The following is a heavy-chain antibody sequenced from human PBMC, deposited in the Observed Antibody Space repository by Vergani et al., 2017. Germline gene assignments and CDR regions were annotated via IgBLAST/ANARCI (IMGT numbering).Heavy chain of an antibody. D-gene: IGHD3-10*01. Sequence: QVQLQESGPGLVKPSQTLSLTCTVSGGSISSGSYYWSWIRQPAGKGLEWIGRIYTSGSTNYNPSLKSRVTISVDTSKNQFPLKLSSVTAADTAVYYCARGHGAGSYDKNYYGMDVWGQGTTVTVSS. V-gene: IGHV4-61*02. CDR2: IYTSGST. CDR1: GGSISSGSYY. CDR3: ARGHGAGSYDKNYYGMDV. J-gene: IGHJ6*02.